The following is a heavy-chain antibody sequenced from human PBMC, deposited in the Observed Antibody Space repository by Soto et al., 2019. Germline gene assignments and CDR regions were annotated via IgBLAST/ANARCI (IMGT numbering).Heavy chain of an antibody. J-gene: IGHJ4*02. CDR1: GFSFSSYG. CDR2: IWYDGSDK. CDR3: ATEELGRTGSAFDY. Sequence: QVQLVESGGGVVQPGRSLTLSCEASGFSFSSYGMHWVRQAPGKGLEWVAIIWYDGSDKYYADSVRGRFTISRDNSKNTLYLQMSSLRVEDTAVYYWATEELGRTGSAFDYWGQGTLVTVSS. V-gene: IGHV3-33*01. D-gene: IGHD7-27*01.